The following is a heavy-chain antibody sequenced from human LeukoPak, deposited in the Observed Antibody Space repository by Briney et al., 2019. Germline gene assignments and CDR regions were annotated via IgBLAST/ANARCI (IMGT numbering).Heavy chain of an antibody. CDR2: IYHSGST. V-gene: IGHV4-4*02. CDR3: ASRFDGSGSFVY. Sequence: SETLSLTCAVSGDSISSSKWWSWVRQPPGKGLEWIGEIYHSGSTTYNLSLKSRVTISVDKSKNQFSLRLTSVTAADTAVYYCASRFDGSGSFVYWGQGTLVTVSS. CDR1: GDSISSSKW. J-gene: IGHJ4*02. D-gene: IGHD3-10*01.